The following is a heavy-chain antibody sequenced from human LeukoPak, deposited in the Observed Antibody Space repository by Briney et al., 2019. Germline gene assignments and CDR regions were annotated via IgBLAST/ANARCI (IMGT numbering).Heavy chain of an antibody. CDR1: GFTFSSYG. CDR3: AKDLGGFSGYGCFDY. D-gene: IGHD5-12*01. CDR2: IPYDGSNK. Sequence: GGSLRLSCAASGFTFSSYGMHWVRQAPGKGLEWVAFIPYDGSNKFYADSMKGRFTISRDNSKNTLYLQMTSLRAEDTAVYYCAKDLGGFSGYGCFDYWGQGTLVTVSS. V-gene: IGHV3-30*02. J-gene: IGHJ4*02.